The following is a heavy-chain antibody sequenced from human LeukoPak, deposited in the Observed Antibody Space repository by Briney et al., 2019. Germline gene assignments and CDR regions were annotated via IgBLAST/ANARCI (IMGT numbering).Heavy chain of an antibody. CDR3: ARDPGYSGYDPFDP. Sequence: GGSLRLSCAASGFTFSSYSMNWVRQAPGKGLEWVSSISSSSSYIYYADSVKGRFTISRDNAKNSLYLQMNSLRAEDTAVYYCARDPGYSGYDPFDPWGQGTLVTVSS. CDR1: GFTFSSYS. V-gene: IGHV3-21*01. J-gene: IGHJ5*02. CDR2: ISSSSSYI. D-gene: IGHD5-12*01.